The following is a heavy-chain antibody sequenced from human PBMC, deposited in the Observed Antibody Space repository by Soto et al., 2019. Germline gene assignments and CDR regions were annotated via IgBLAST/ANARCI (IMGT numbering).Heavy chain of an antibody. V-gene: IGHV1-46*01. CDR3: ARGGKTYYYDSSGSYFDY. CDR1: GYTFTSYY. J-gene: IGHJ4*02. Sequence: QVQLVQSGAEVKKPGASVKVSCKASGYTFTSYYMHWVRQAPGQGLEWMGIINPSGGSTSYAQKFQGRVTMTRDTSTSTVYMELSSLRSEDTVVYYCARGGKTYYYDSSGSYFDYWGQGTLVTVSS. CDR2: INPSGGST. D-gene: IGHD3-22*01.